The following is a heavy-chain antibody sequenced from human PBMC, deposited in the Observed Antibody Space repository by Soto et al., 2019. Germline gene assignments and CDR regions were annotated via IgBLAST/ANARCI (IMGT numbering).Heavy chain of an antibody. J-gene: IGHJ5*02. CDR3: ARQLRSMVRGVITNWFDP. CDR1: GGSISSYY. CDR2: IYYSGST. Sequence: SETLSLTCTVSGGSISSYYWSWIRQPPGKGLEWIGYIYYSGSTNYNPSLKSRVTISVDTSKNQFSLKLSSVTAADTAVYYCARQLRSMVRGVITNWFDPWGQGTLVTV. V-gene: IGHV4-59*08. D-gene: IGHD3-10*01.